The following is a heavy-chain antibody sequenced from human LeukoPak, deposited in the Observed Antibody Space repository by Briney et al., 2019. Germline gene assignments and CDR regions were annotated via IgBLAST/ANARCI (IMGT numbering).Heavy chain of an antibody. V-gene: IGHV3-30-3*01. CDR1: GFTFSSSA. J-gene: IGHJ4*02. Sequence: GGSLRLSCAASGFTFSSSAMHWVRQAPGKGLEWVSVISYDGSNKYYAGSVKGRFTISRDNSKNTLYLQMNSLRAEDTAVYYCARDGYGMDTPMVSTIFDYWGQGTLVTVSS. CDR3: ARDGYGMDTPMVSTIFDY. CDR2: ISYDGSNK. D-gene: IGHD5-18*01.